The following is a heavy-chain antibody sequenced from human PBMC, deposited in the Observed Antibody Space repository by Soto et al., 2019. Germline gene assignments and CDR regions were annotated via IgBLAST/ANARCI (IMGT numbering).Heavy chain of an antibody. CDR2: MNPNSGNT. V-gene: IGHV1-8*01. CDR1: GYTFTSYD. D-gene: IGHD2-15*01. Sequence: ASVKVSCKASGYTFTSYDINWVRQATGQGLEWMGWMNPNSGNTGYAQKFQGRVTMTRNTSISTAYMELSSLGSEDTAVYYCARDRPLLVVVSDDAFDIWGQGTMVTVSS. CDR3: ARDRPLLVVVSDDAFDI. J-gene: IGHJ3*02.